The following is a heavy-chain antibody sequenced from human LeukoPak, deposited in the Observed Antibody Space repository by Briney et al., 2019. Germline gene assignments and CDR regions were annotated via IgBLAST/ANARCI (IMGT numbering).Heavy chain of an antibody. CDR1: GFTFSSYA. J-gene: IGHJ3*02. CDR2: ISSNGGST. Sequence: GGSLRLSCAASGFTFSSYAMHWVRQAPGKGLEYVSTISSNGGSTYYANSVKGRFTISRDNSKNTLYVQMGSLRAEDMAVYYCAREVDGAFDIWGQGTMVTVSS. V-gene: IGHV3-64*01. D-gene: IGHD5-24*01. CDR3: AREVDGAFDI.